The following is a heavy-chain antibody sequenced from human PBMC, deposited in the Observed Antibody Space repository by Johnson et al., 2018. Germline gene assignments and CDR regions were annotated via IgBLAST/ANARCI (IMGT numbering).Heavy chain of an antibody. CDR1: GFTLSGSA. CDR3: TGLRDDFHY. J-gene: IGHJ1*01. V-gene: IGHV3-73*02. CDR2: ITMQPTGYGT. Sequence: EVQLVESGGGLVQPGESLKVSCVGSGFTLSGSAMHWVRQAPGKGLEWVGRITMQPTGYGTLYAASLKGRFVISRDNSKNTVYLEMSSLKNEDTAVDYCTGLRDDFHYWGQGNLVTVSA. D-gene: IGHD3-3*01.